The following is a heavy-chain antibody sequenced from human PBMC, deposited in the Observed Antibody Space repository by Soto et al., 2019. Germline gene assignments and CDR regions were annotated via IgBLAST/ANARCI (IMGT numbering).Heavy chain of an antibody. V-gene: IGHV4-4*07. CDR1: GGSISSHY. J-gene: IGHJ5*02. Sequence: SETLSLTCSVSGGSISSHYWSWIRQPAGKGLEWIGRIYASGSTDYNPSLKSRVTMSLDTPRNQFSLKLTSVTAADTAVYYCARAGGYEVKGDNWFDPWGQGTLVTVSS. CDR3: ARAGGYEVKGDNWFDP. CDR2: IYASGST. D-gene: IGHD5-12*01.